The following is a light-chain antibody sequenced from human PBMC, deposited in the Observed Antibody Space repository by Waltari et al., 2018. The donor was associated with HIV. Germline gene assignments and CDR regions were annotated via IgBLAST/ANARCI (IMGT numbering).Light chain of an antibody. CDR3: CSYAGSSTRVV. CDR1: SSDVGSYNL. Sequence: QSALTQPASVSGSPGQSITLSCTGTSSDVGSYNLVSCYQQHPGKAPKLMIYEGSKRPSGVSNRFSGSKSGNTASLTISGLQAEDEADYYCCSYAGSSTRVVFGGGTKLTVL. J-gene: IGLJ2*01. CDR2: EGS. V-gene: IGLV2-23*01.